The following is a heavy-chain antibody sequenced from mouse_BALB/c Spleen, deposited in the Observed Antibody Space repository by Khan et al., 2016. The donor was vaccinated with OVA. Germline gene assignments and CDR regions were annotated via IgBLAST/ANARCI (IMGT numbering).Heavy chain of an antibody. Sequence: VKLQESGAELARPGASVKMSCKASGYTFTTYTIHWVKQRPGQGLEWIGYIIPSNDYTNYNQKFKDRATLTADKSSSTAYMQLSSLTSADSAVYYCVREGAYYRSDGWFAYWGQGTLVTVSA. J-gene: IGHJ3*01. V-gene: IGHV1-4*01. CDR1: GYTFTTYT. CDR2: IIPSNDYT. CDR3: VREGAYYRSDGWFAY. D-gene: IGHD2-14*01.